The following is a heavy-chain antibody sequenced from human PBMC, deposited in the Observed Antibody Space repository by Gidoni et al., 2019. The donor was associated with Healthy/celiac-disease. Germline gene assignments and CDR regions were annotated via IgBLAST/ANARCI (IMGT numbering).Heavy chain of an antibody. CDR1: GFTVSSNY. D-gene: IGHD5-18*01. CDR3: ARDDTAMVTGVYDY. Sequence: EVQLVESGGGLVQPGGSLRLSCAASGFTVSSNYMSWVRQAPGKGLEWVSVIYSGGSTYYADSVKGRFTISRDNSKNTLYLQMNSLRAEDTAVYYCARDDTAMVTGVYDYWGQGTLVTVSS. J-gene: IGHJ4*02. V-gene: IGHV3-66*01. CDR2: IYSGGST.